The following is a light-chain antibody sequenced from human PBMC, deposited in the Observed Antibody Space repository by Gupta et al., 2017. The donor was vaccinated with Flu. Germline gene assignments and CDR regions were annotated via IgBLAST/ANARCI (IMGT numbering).Light chain of an antibody. CDR1: QRISSW. V-gene: IGKV1-5*03. CDR2: QAS. J-gene: IGKJ1*01. CDR3: QQYNSYPGT. Sequence: GDRVTITCRASQRISSWLAWYQQRQGRAPNLLIYQASTLESGVPSRFSGSGSGTEFTLTISSLQPDDFATYYCQQYNSYPGTFGEGTKVEV.